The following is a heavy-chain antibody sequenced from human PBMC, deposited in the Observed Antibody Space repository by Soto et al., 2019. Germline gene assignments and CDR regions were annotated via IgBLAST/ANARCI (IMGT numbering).Heavy chain of an antibody. Sequence: GESLKISCRGSGYDFNTNWFGWVRQLPGRGLEWVGIMYPGDSDTRYNPSLQGHVTLSVDVTVSTAFLQWRSLETSDTGMYFCARLPGACNNPSCYYVEQWGQGAQVTVSS. D-gene: IGHD3-3*01. V-gene: IGHV5-51*01. CDR1: GYDFNTNW. J-gene: IGHJ4*02. CDR3: ARLPGACNNPSCYYVEQ. CDR2: MYPGDSDT.